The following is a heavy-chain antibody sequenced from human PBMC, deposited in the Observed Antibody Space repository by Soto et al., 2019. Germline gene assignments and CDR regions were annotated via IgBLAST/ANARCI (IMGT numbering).Heavy chain of an antibody. Sequence: QVQLVESGGGVVQPGRSLRLSCAASGFTFSSYGMHWVRQAPGKGLEWVAVISYDGSNKYYADSVKGRFTISRDNSKNTLYLQMNSLRAEDTAVYYCAKVPVWGQGTLVPVSS. V-gene: IGHV3-30*18. J-gene: IGHJ4*02. CDR2: ISYDGSNK. CDR1: GFTFSSYG. CDR3: AKVPV.